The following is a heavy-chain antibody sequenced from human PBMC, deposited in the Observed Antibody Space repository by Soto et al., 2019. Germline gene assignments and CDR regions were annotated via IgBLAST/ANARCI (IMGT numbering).Heavy chain of an antibody. CDR3: ARGAWLLLLHAFDI. D-gene: IGHD3-22*01. CDR1: GGSISSGGYY. Sequence: SETLSLTCTVSGGSISSGGYYWSWIRQPPGKGLEWIGYIYYSGSTNYNPSLKSRVTISVDTSKNQFSLKLSSVTAADTAVYYCARGAWLLLLHAFDIWGQGTMVTVSS. J-gene: IGHJ3*02. V-gene: IGHV4-61*08. CDR2: IYYSGST.